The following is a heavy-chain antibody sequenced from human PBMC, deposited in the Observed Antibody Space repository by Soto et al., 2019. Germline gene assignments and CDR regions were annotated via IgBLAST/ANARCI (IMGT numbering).Heavy chain of an antibody. CDR2: ISSSGSTI. V-gene: IGHV3-48*03. J-gene: IGHJ6*02. CDR3: AREDWNYLRAMGV. CDR1: GFTFSSYE. Sequence: EVQLVESGGGLVQPGGSLRLSCAASGFTFSSYEMNWVRQAPGKGLEWVSYISSSGSTIYYADSVKGRFTISRDNAKNSLYLQMNSLRAEDTAVYYCAREDWNYLRAMGVWGQGTTVTVSS. D-gene: IGHD1-7*01.